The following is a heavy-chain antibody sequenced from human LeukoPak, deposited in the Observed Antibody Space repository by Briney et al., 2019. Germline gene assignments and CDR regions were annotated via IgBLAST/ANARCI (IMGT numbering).Heavy chain of an antibody. J-gene: IGHJ1*01. D-gene: IGHD6-19*01. CDR3: ARDPSSGWYPKYFQY. CDR1: GFTFTSYG. V-gene: IGHV3-53*01. CDR2: IYSDDSS. Sequence: PGGSLRLSCAASGFTFTSYGMSWVRQAPGKGLECVSVIYSDDSSYYADSVKGRFTISRDNSKNTLYLQMNSLRAEDTAVYYCARDPSSGWYPKYFQYWGQGTLVTVSS.